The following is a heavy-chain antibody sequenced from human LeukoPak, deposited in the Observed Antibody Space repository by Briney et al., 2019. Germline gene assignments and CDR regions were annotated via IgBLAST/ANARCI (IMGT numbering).Heavy chain of an antibody. V-gene: IGHV3-48*02. CDR2: IGSSGRTI. J-gene: IGHJ4*02. CDR1: GFTFSSYA. Sequence: GGSLRLSCAASGFTFSSYATNWVRQAPGKGLEWISYIGSSGRTIHYADSVEGRFTISRDNAKNSLYLQMNSLRDEDTAVYYCTRNLIGGPAALIDFWGQGTLVSVSS. D-gene: IGHD2-2*01. CDR3: TRNLIGGPAALIDF.